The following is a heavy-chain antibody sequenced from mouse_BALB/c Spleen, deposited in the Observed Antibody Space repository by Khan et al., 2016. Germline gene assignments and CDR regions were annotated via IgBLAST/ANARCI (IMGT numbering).Heavy chain of an antibody. D-gene: IGHD3-1*01. CDR2: IYPGDGDT. CDR1: GYAFSSYW. V-gene: IGHV1-80*01. J-gene: IGHJ3*01. Sequence: QVQLQQSGAELVRPGSSVKISCKASGYAFSSYWMNWVKQRPGQGLEWIGQIYPGDGDTNYNEKFKGKATLTADKSSSTAYMQLSSLTSEDSAVYFCARVSSSGYVAWFAYWGQGTLVTVSA. CDR3: ARVSSSGYVAWFAY.